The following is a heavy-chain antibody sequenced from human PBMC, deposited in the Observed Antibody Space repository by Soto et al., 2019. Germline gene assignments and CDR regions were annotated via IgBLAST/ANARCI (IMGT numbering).Heavy chain of an antibody. CDR1: VGSFSSYA. V-gene: IGHV1-69*06. Sequence: QVQLVQSGAEVKKPGSSVKVSCKASVGSFSSYAISWVRQAPGQGLEWMGGIIPIFGTANYVQKFQGRVTITSDKSTSTAYMELSSLRSEDTAVYYCAREQGSSGWSIFAYWGQGTLVTVSS. J-gene: IGHJ4*02. CDR3: AREQGSSGWSIFAY. D-gene: IGHD6-19*01. CDR2: IIPIFGTA.